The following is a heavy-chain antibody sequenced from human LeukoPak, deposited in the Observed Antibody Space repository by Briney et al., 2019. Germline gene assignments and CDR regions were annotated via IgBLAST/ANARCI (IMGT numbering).Heavy chain of an antibody. J-gene: IGHJ4*02. CDR1: GFTFSSSG. Sequence: GGSLRLSCAASGFTFSSSGMNWVRQAPGKGLEWVSYISSSSSDIYYADSVKGRFTISRDNAKNSLYLQMNSMRDEDTAMYYCARDWGLAGYVLDHWGQGTLVTVSS. V-gene: IGHV3-48*02. CDR2: ISSSSSDI. CDR3: ARDWGLAGYVLDH. D-gene: IGHD3-16*01.